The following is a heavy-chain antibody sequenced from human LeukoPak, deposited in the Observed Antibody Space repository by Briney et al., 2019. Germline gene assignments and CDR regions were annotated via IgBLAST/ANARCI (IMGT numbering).Heavy chain of an antibody. CDR2: ISSSSSYI. Sequence: GGSLRLSCAASGFTFSSYSMNWVRQAPGKGLEWVSSISSSSSYIYYADSVKGRFTISRDNAKNSLYLQMNSLRAEDTAVYYCARVGDCGGDCYSFDYWGQGTLVTVSS. CDR1: GFTFSSYS. V-gene: IGHV3-21*01. CDR3: ARVGDCGGDCYSFDY. D-gene: IGHD2-21*02. J-gene: IGHJ4*02.